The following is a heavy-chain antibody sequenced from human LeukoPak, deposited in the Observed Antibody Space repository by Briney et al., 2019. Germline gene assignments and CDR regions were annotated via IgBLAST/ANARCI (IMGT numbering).Heavy chain of an antibody. J-gene: IGHJ4*02. V-gene: IGHV3-74*01. CDR1: GFSFSSYW. D-gene: IGHD2-2*01. CDR3: ARGGASYQNSFDY. CDR2: VSGDGRSI. Sequence: GGSLRLSCAASGFSFSSYWMHWVRQAPGKGLAWVSRVSGDGRSIDYADSVKGRFTISRDNAKNTLWLQTNSLRAEDTAVYYCARGGASYQNSFDYWGQGTLVTVSS.